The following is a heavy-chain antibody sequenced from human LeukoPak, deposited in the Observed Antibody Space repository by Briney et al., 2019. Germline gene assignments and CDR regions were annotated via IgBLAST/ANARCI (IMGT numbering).Heavy chain of an antibody. CDR1: GFIVNSYG. V-gene: IGHV3-66*02. Sequence: GGSLRLSCAASGFIVNSYGMSWVRQAPGKGLAWVSLIYSDGVTQYADSVKGRFTISRDNSENTLYLQMNSLRDEDTAVYFCARDRAEGKTWVEFDPWGQGTLVTVSS. CDR2: IYSDGVT. J-gene: IGHJ5*02. CDR3: ARDRAEGKTWVEFDP.